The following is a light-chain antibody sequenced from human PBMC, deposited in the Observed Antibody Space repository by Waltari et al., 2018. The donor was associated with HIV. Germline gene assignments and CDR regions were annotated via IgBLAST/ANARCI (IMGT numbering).Light chain of an antibody. CDR2: KAS. V-gene: IGKV1-5*03. CDR1: QNVGNW. CDR3: QQYNKFPIT. J-gene: IGKJ2*01. Sequence: QMTQSPSTLSASIGARVSITCRASQNVGNWLAWYQQKPGKGPSLLISKASTLQIRVPTNFSGSGSGTHFTLTISGLRPDDFATYYCQQYNKFPITFGQGTKL.